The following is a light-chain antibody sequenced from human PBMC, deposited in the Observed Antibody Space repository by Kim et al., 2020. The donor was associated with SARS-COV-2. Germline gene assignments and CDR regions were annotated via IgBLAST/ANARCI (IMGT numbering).Light chain of an antibody. J-gene: IGKJ4*01. Sequence: EIVMTQSPATLSVSPGERATLSCRASQSVSSSLAWYQRKPGQAPRLLIYGASTRATGIPARFSGSGSGTEFTLTISSLQSEDFAVYYCQQYNYLVTFGGGTKVDIK. V-gene: IGKV3-15*01. CDR2: GAS. CDR1: QSVSSS. CDR3: QQYNYLVT.